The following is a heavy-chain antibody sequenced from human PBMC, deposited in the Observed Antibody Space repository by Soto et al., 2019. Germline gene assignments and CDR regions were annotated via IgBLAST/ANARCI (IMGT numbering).Heavy chain of an antibody. D-gene: IGHD4-17*01. J-gene: IGHJ4*02. CDR1: GFTFDDYA. V-gene: IGHV3-9*01. CDR3: AKSPSYYGDFDY. CDR2: ISWNSGRI. Sequence: EVQLVESGGGLVQPGRSLRLSCAASGFTFDDYAMHWVRQAPGKGLEWVSGISWNSGRIGYADSVKGRFTISRDNAKNSLYLQMNSLRAEDTALYYCAKSPSYYGDFDYWGQGTLGTVSS.